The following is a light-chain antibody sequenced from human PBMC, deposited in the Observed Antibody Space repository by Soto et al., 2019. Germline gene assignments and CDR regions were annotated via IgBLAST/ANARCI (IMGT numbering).Light chain of an antibody. CDR1: SSDVGAYNY. V-gene: IGLV2-14*01. CDR3: RAFATSRAHV. CDR2: EVS. J-gene: IGLJ1*01. Sequence: QPVLTQPASVAGSPGQSITISCTGTSSDVGAYNYVSWYQQQSGKAPKLLIHEVSSRPAGVSDRFSGSKSGNTDYLTISGLQAEDEADYYCRAFATSRAHVFGTGTKVTVL.